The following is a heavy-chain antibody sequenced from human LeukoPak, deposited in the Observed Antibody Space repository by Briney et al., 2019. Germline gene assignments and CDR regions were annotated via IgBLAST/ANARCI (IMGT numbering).Heavy chain of an antibody. CDR1: GFTFSSYW. D-gene: IGHD3-22*01. Sequence: GGSLRLSCAASGFTFSSYWMHWVRQAPGKGLEWVSAISGSGGSTYYADSVKGRFTISRDNSKNTLYLQMNSLRAEDTAVYYCAKGKSYPYYYDSSGYYTLFDYWGQGTLVTVSS. J-gene: IGHJ4*02. V-gene: IGHV3-23*01. CDR3: AKGKSYPYYYDSSGYYTLFDY. CDR2: ISGSGGST.